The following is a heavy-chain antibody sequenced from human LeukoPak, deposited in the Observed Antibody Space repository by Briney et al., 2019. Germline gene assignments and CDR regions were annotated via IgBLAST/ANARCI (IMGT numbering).Heavy chain of an antibody. CDR2: ISGNGDST. V-gene: IGHV3-64*01. CDR1: GVSFSTCA. D-gene: IGHD2-8*01. CDR3: AREVYAGNWFDP. J-gene: IGHJ5*02. Sequence: PGGSLRLSCAASGVSFSTCATHWVRQAPGTGLEYFAAISGNGDSTYYANSVKGRFNISRDNSKNTLYLQMGSLRPEDMAVYYCAREVYAGNWFDPWGQGTLVTVSS.